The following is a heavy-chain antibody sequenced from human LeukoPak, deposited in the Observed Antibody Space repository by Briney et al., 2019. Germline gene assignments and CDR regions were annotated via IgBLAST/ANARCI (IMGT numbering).Heavy chain of an antibody. CDR3: ARKLWGPQDAFDI. J-gene: IGHJ3*02. D-gene: IGHD5-18*01. V-gene: IGHV1-69*06. CDR1: GGTFSSYA. Sequence: SVKVSCKASGGTFSSYAISWVRQAPGQGLEWMGGIIPIFGTANYAQKFQGRVTNTVDKSTSTAYMELSSLRCEDTAVYYCARKLWGPQDAFDIWGQGTMVTVSS. CDR2: IIPIFGTA.